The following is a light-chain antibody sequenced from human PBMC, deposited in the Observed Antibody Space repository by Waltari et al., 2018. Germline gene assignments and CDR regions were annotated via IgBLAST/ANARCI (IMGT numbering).Light chain of an antibody. Sequence: QSALTQPASVSGSPGQSITISCTGTTSDVGGYNSVSWYQQHQGKAPKLMIHNVSNRPSGVSNRFCGSKSGNTASLTISGLQAEDEAVYYCSSYTSTNTFGLFGGGTKLTVL. CDR2: NVS. CDR3: SSYTSTNTFGL. V-gene: IGLV2-14*03. CDR1: TSDVGGYNS. J-gene: IGLJ3*02.